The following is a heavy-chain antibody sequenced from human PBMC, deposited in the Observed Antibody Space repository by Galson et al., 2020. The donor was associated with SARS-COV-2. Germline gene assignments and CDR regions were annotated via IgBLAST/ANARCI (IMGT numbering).Heavy chain of an antibody. V-gene: IGHV4-30-2*01. CDR3: VRTARYYFDY. CDR2: IYHSGST. D-gene: IGHD6-6*01. J-gene: IGHJ4*02. Sequence: SETLSLTCAVSGGSISSGGYSWSWIRPPPGQGLESLGYIYHSGSTYYNPSLKSRVTISVDRSKDQFSLKLSSVTAADTAVYYCVRTARYYFDYWGKGTLVTVSS. CDR1: GGSISSGGYS.